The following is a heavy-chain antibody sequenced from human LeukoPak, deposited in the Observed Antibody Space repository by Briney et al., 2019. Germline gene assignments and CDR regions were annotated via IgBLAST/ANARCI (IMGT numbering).Heavy chain of an antibody. D-gene: IGHD3-3*01. V-gene: IGHV4-34*01. CDR3: ARESGVTIFGVGFDP. CDR2: INHSGST. J-gene: IGHJ5*02. Sequence: PSETLSLTCAVYGGSFSGYYWSWIRQPLGKGLEWIGEINHSGSTNYNPSLKSRVTISVDTSKNQFSLKLSSVTAADTAVYYCARESGVTIFGVGFDPWGQGTLVTVSS. CDR1: GGSFSGYY.